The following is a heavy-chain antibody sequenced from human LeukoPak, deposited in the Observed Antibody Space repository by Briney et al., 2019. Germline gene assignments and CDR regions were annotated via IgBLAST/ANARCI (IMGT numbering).Heavy chain of an antibody. CDR1: GYTFTGYY. CDR3: ARDPYPDIVVVPAAPGWFDP. D-gene: IGHD2-2*01. V-gene: IGHV1-69*06. CDR2: IIPIFGTA. J-gene: IGHJ5*02. Sequence: ASVKVSCKASGYTFTGYYMHWVRQAPGQGLEWMGGIIPIFGTANYAQKFQGRVTITADKSTSTAYMELSSLRSEDTAVYYCARDPYPDIVVVPAAPGWFDPWGQGTLVTVSS.